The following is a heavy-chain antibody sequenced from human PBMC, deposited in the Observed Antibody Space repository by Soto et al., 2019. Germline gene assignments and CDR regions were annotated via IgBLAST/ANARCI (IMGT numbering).Heavy chain of an antibody. CDR1: GFIFNTYS. J-gene: IGHJ5*02. CDR2: IDGTSNTI. D-gene: IGHD2-2*01. CDR3: ATSLPAFLTLDH. V-gene: IGHV3-48*01. Sequence: GGSLRLSCTASGFIFNTYSMNWVRQAPGKGLEWLSYIDGTSNTIFYADSVQGRFTISRDNAKNSLYLQMDSLRAEDTAVYYCATSLPAFLTLDHWGQGTLVTVSS.